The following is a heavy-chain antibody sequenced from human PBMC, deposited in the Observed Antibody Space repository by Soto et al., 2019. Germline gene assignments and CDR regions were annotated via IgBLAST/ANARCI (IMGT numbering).Heavy chain of an antibody. J-gene: IGHJ6*02. CDR2: MYYTGVT. V-gene: IGHV4-61*01. D-gene: IGHD3-10*01. CDR3: ARGGEPLGYYGLDV. CDR1: GGSVRSGNHF. Sequence: PXETLSLTCSVSGGSVRSGNHFWNWIRQPPGRRLEWLGYMYYTGVTNYNPSLKSRVSMSVDTSKNQFSLKLTSLTAADTAVYYCARGGEPLGYYGLDVWGQGITVTVSS.